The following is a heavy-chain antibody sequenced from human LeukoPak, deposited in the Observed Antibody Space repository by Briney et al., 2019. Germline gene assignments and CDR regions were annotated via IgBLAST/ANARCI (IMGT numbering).Heavy chain of an antibody. J-gene: IGHJ4*02. CDR3: ARDQGVGVHDY. CDR1: GYSISSGYY. Sequence: PSETLSLTCTVSGYSISSGYYWGWIRQPPGKGLEWIGSIYHSGSTYYNPSLKSRVTISVDTSKNQFSLKLSSVTAADTAVYYCARDQGVGVHDYWGRGTLVTVSS. V-gene: IGHV4-38-2*02. CDR2: IYHSGST. D-gene: IGHD1-26*01.